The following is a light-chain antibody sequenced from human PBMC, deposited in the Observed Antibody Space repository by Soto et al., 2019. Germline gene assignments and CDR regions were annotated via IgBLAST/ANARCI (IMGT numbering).Light chain of an antibody. CDR1: SSDVGAYNY. CDR2: DVN. V-gene: IGLV2-11*01. J-gene: IGLJ2*01. Sequence: QSALTQPRSVSGSPGQSVTISCTGTSSDVGAYNYVSWFQQHPGKAPKLMMSDVNKRPSGVPDRFSGSKSGTTASLTISGLQAEDEADYYCCSYGGSDTLLFGGGTKLTV. CDR3: CSYGGSDTLL.